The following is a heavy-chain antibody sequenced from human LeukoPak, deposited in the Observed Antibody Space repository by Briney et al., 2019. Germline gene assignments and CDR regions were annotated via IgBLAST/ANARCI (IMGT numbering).Heavy chain of an antibody. CDR2: IYYTGNT. Sequence: SETLSLTCTVSGISISSSNSYWGWIRQPPWKGLEWIGSIYYTGNTYYNASLKSRVTISIDTSKNQISLRLTSVTAADTAMHYCARQTGSGLFTLPGGQGTLVTVSS. CDR1: GISISSSNSY. V-gene: IGHV4-39*01. J-gene: IGHJ4*02. CDR3: ARQTGSGLFTLP. D-gene: IGHD3/OR15-3a*01.